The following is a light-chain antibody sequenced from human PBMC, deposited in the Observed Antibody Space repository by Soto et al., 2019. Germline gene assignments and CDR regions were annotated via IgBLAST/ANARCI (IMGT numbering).Light chain of an antibody. V-gene: IGKV1-17*01. Sequence: DIQMTQSPSSLSASVGDRVTITCRASHGIRNDLGWYQQKPGKAPKRLIYAASSLETGVPSRFSGSGSGAEFPLTISSLQAEYCATCYCLQYNSDLNTFGQGTKVEIK. J-gene: IGKJ2*01. CDR1: HGIRND. CDR2: AAS. CDR3: LQYNSDLNT.